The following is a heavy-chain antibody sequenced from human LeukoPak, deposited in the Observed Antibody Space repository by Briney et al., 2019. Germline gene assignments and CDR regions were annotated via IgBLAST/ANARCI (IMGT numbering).Heavy chain of an antibody. CDR2: IIPIFGTA. CDR1: GGTFSSYA. V-gene: IGHV1-69*13. D-gene: IGHD2-15*01. Sequence: SAKVSCKASGGTFSSYAISWVPQAPGQGLEWMGGIIPIFGTANYAQKFQGRVTITADESTSTAYMELSSLRSEDTAVYYCARGDIVVVVAATPLYDWFDPWGQGTLVTVSS. CDR3: ARGDIVVVVAATPLYDWFDP. J-gene: IGHJ5*02.